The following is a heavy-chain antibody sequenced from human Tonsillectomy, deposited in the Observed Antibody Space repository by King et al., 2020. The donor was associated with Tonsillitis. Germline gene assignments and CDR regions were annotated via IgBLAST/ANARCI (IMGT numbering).Heavy chain of an antibody. V-gene: IGHV1-69*04. CDR2: IIPILGIA. Sequence: QLVQSGAEVKKPGSSVKVSCKASGGTFSSYAISWVRQAPGQGLEWMGRIIPILGIANYAQKFQGRVTITADKSTSTAYMELSSLRSDDTAVYYCARAPPPYSSSTYGMDVWGQGTTVTVSS. D-gene: IGHD6-13*01. CDR3: ARAPPPYSSSTYGMDV. CDR1: GGTFSSYA. J-gene: IGHJ6*02.